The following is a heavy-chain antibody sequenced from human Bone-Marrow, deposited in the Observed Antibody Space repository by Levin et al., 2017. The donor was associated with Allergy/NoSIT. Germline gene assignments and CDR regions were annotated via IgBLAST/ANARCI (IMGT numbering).Heavy chain of an antibody. V-gene: IGHV3-53*01. D-gene: IGHD3-10*01. J-gene: IGHJ4*02. CDR3: ARGWFGELLSH. CDR2: IYSGGST. CDR1: GFTVSSNY. Sequence: GGSLRLSCAASGFTVSSNYMSGVRQAPGKGPEWVSVIYSGGSTYYADSVTGRFTISRDNSKNTLYLQMNSLRAEDTAVYYCARGWFGELLSHWGQGTLVTVSS.